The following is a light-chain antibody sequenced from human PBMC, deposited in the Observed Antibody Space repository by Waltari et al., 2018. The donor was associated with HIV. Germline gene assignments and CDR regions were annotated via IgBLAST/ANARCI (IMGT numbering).Light chain of an antibody. CDR1: QRISSW. CDR2: KAS. J-gene: IGKJ1*01. V-gene: IGKV1-5*03. CDR3: QQYNSYSVT. Sequence: DIQMTQSPSTLSASVGDGVTITCRASQRISSWLAWYQQNPGKAPKLLTDKASSLKSGVPSRFSCSGSGTAFALTISSLQPDDFATYYCQQYNSYSVTFGQGTKVEIK.